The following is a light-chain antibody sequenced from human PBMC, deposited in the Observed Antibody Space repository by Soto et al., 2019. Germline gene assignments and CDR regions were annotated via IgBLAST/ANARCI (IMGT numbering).Light chain of an antibody. Sequence: IQMTQSPSSLSASVGDRVTITSRASQSISSYLNWYQQKPGKAPKLLIYAASSLQSGVPSRFSGSGSGTDFTLTISCLQSEDFATYYCQQYYSYPRTFGQGTKVDIK. J-gene: IGKJ1*01. CDR3: QQYYSYPRT. CDR1: QSISSY. V-gene: IGKV1-39*01. CDR2: AAS.